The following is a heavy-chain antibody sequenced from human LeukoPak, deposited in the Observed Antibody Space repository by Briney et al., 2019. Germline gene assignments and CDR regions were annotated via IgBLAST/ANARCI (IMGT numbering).Heavy chain of an antibody. J-gene: IGHJ4*02. Sequence: ASVKVSCKASGYTFTSYGISWVRQAPGQGLEWMGWISAYNGNTNYAQKFQGRVTMTRDTSISTAYMELSRLRSDDTAVYYCARDLTSITGTWGQGTLVTVSS. CDR1: GYTFTSYG. D-gene: IGHD1-7*01. V-gene: IGHV1-18*01. CDR3: ARDLTSITGT. CDR2: ISAYNGNT.